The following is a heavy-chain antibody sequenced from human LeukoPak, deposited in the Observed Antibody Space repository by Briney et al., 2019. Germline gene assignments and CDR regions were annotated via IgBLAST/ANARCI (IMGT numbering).Heavy chain of an antibody. J-gene: IGHJ4*02. D-gene: IGHD1-26*01. CDR2: INPNSGGT. CDR1: GYTFTGYY. Sequence: GASVKVSCEXSGYTFTGYYMHWVRQAPGQGLEWMGRINPNSGGTNYAQKFQGRVTMTRDTSISTAYMELSRLRSDDTAVYYCARYSGSYSGFDYWGQGTLVTVSS. V-gene: IGHV1-2*06. CDR3: ARYSGSYSGFDY.